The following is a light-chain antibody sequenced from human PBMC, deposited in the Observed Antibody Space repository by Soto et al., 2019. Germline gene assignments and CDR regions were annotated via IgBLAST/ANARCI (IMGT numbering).Light chain of an antibody. Sequence: ENVLTQSPGTLYLSPGDRAXXFCRXRQSLTNPYIAWYQQKPGQAPRLXXYDISSRATGIPDRFSGSVSGTDFTLTITRLEPEDFAVFYCQQYNNWPPITFGQGTRLEIK. CDR1: QSLTNPY. CDR3: QQYNNWPPIT. V-gene: IGKV3-20*01. CDR2: DIS. J-gene: IGKJ5*01.